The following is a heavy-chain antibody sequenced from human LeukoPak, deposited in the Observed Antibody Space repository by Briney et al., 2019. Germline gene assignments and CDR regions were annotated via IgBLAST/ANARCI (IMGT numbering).Heavy chain of an antibody. CDR3: ARDWGLGYCSSTSCQRLDY. D-gene: IGHD2-2*01. J-gene: IGHJ4*02. V-gene: IGHV3-15*01. CDR2: IKSKTDGGTT. Sequence: GGSLRLSCAASGFTFSSYAMSWVRQAPGKGLEWVGRIKSKTDGGTTDYAAPVKGRFTISRDDSKNTLYLQMNSLRTEDTAVYYCARDWGLGYCSSTSCQRLDYWGQGTLVTVSS. CDR1: GFTFSSYA.